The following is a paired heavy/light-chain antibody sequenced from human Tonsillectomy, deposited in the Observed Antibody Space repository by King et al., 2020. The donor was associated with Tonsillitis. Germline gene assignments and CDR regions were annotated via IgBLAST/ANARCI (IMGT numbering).Light chain of an antibody. Sequence: QSVLTQPPSVSAAPGQKVTISCSGTSSNIGNNYVSWYQQLPGTAPKLLIYDNNKRPSGIPDRFSASKSDTSATLGITGLQTGDEAHYYCGTWDNSLRAVVFGGGTKLTVL. J-gene: IGLJ2*01. CDR3: GTWDNSLRAVV. V-gene: IGLV1-51*01. CDR1: SSNIGNNY. CDR2: DNN.
Heavy chain of an antibody. CDR1: GFTFSDHY. Sequence: EVQLVESGGGLVQPGGSLRLSCAASGFTFSDHYIDWVRQAPGKGLEWVGRIRNKAKTYTTDYAASVKGRFTISRDDSKNSVYLQMSSLKTEDTAVYYCSRVNYFDSIGYSLDAFDFWGQGTMVTVSS. J-gene: IGHJ3*01. CDR3: SRVNYFDSIGYSLDAFDF. D-gene: IGHD3-22*01. CDR2: IRNKAKTYTT. V-gene: IGHV3-72*01.